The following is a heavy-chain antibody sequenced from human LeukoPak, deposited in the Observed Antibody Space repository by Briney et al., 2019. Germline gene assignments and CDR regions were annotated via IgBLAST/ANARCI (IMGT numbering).Heavy chain of an antibody. Sequence: SGGSLRLSCAASESNFINYGMTWVRQAPGKGLEWVSVISYNADSTHYADSVKGRFVISRDNSKNTLYLQMNSLRVDDTAVYYCANDHWGGAFDIWGQGTMVTVSS. CDR2: ISYNADST. J-gene: IGHJ3*02. CDR1: ESNFINYG. D-gene: IGHD7-27*01. CDR3: ANDHWGGAFDI. V-gene: IGHV3-23*01.